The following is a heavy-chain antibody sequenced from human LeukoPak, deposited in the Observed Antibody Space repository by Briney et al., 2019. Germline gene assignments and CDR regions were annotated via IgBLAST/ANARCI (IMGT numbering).Heavy chain of an antibody. Sequence: WLRQAPGKGLEWIGSIYYSGSTYYNPSLKSRVTISVDTSKNQFSLKLSSVTAADTAVYYCAREKDSSGWYTAFDIWGRGTMVTVSS. CDR2: IYYSGST. J-gene: IGHJ3*02. CDR3: AREKDSSGWYTAFDI. D-gene: IGHD6-19*01. V-gene: IGHV4-39*07.